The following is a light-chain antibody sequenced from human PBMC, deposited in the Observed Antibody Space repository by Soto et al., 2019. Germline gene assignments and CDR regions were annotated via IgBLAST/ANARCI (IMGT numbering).Light chain of an antibody. Sequence: EIVLTQSPGTLSLSPGERATLSCRASQSVSSSYLAWYQQKPGQAPRLLIYGASSRATGIPDRFSGSGSGTDFTLTISTLEPEDFPVYYCQQYGSSPYTFGQGTKLEIK. CDR2: GAS. CDR1: QSVSSSY. J-gene: IGKJ2*01. V-gene: IGKV3-20*01. CDR3: QQYGSSPYT.